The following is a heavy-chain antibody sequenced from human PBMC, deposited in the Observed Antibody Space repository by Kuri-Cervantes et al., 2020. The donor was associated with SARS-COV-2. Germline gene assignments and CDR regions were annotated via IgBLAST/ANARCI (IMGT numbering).Heavy chain of an antibody. V-gene: IGHV3-21*01. CDR3: AREARNIVWDYYYGMDV. J-gene: IGHJ6*02. Sequence: GGSLRLSCAASGVTFSSNSMNWVRQAPGKGLEWVSSISSSSSYIYYADSVKGRFTISRDNAKNSPYLQMNSLRAEDTAVYYCAREARNIVWDYYYGMDVWGQGTTVTVSS. CDR1: GVTFSSNS. CDR2: ISSSSSYI. D-gene: IGHD5-12*01.